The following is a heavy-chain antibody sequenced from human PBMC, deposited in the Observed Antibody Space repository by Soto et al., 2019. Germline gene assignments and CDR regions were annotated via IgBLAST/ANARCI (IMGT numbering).Heavy chain of an antibody. CDR1: GGSISTYF. CDR2: IYYDGST. D-gene: IGHD3-10*01. Sequence: SETLSLTCTVSGGSISTYFWGWIRQPPGKGLEWIGYIYYDGSTKSNPSLKSRVTISVDTSKNQFSLKLSSVTAADTTVYYCARDSGTDHYYYMDVWGKGTTVTVSS. J-gene: IGHJ6*03. CDR3: ARDSGTDHYYYMDV. V-gene: IGHV4-59*01.